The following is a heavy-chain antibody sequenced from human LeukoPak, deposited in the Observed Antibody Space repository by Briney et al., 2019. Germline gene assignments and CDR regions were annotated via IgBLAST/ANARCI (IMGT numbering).Heavy chain of an antibody. D-gene: IGHD2-2*01. Sequence: GGSLRLSCAASGFTFSSYSMNWVRQAPGKGLEWVSSISSSSSYIYYADSVKGRFTISRDNAKNSLYLQMNGLRAEDTAVYYCARVVPAANDAFDIWGQGTMVTVSS. V-gene: IGHV3-21*01. CDR3: ARVVPAANDAFDI. CDR1: GFTFSSYS. CDR2: ISSSSSYI. J-gene: IGHJ3*02.